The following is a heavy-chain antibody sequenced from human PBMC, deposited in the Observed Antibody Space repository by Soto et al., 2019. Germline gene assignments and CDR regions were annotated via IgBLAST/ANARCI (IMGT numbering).Heavy chain of an antibody. Sequence: PAKVSCKASGFTFTSSAVQWVRQDSRQRLEWIGWIVVGSGNTNYAQKFQERVTITRDMSTSTAYMELSSLRSEDTAVYYCAAGIYFCSGSYPYNYYYGMDVWGQGNTVTVSS. J-gene: IGHJ6*02. V-gene: IGHV1-58*01. CDR2: IVVGSGNT. CDR3: AAGIYFCSGSYPYNYYYGMDV. D-gene: IGHD3-10*01. CDR1: GFTFTSSA.